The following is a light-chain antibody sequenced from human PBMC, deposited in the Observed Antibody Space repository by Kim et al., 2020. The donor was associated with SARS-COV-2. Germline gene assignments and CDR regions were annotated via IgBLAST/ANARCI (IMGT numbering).Light chain of an antibody. Sequence: QSALTQPASVSGSPGQSITISCTGTSSDVNSVSWYQQHPGRAPKLIIYDVSNRPSGVSNRFSGSKSGNTASLTISGLQAEDEADYYCSSYTSSSTLNWVFGGGTQLTVL. CDR2: DVS. J-gene: IGLJ3*02. CDR1: SSDVNS. CDR3: SSYTSSSTLNWV. V-gene: IGLV2-14*03.